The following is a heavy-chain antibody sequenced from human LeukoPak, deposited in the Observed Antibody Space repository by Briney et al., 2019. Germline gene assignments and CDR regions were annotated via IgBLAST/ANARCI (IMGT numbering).Heavy chain of an antibody. D-gene: IGHD6-19*01. J-gene: IGHJ4*02. V-gene: IGHV3-74*01. CDR2: INTDASST. CDR3: ARGLIAPAGTGY. CDR1: GFTFSSYW. Sequence: PGGSLRLSCAASGFTFSSYWMHWVRQAPGKGLVWLSHINTDASSTTYADSVKGRFSISRDNAKNTLYLQMNSLRAEDTAVYYCARGLIAPAGTGYWGQGTLVTVSS.